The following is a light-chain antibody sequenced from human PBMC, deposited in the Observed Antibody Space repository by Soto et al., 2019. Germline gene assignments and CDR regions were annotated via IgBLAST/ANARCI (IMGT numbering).Light chain of an antibody. V-gene: IGLV2-14*01. Sequence: QSALTQPASVSGSPGQSITISCTGTSSDVGGYNYFSWYQKQPGKAPKLMIYDVSNPPSGVSNRFSGYTSGNTASLTISGLQAEDEADYYCSSYTSSSTLVFGGGTKLTVL. J-gene: IGLJ2*01. CDR1: SSDVGGYNY. CDR2: DVS. CDR3: SSYTSSSTLV.